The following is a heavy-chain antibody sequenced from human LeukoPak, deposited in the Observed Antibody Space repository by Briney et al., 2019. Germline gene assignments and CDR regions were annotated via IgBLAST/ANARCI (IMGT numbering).Heavy chain of an antibody. J-gene: IGHJ4*02. D-gene: IGHD3-10*02. V-gene: IGHV4-34*01. CDR2: INHSGST. CDR1: GGSFSGYY. Sequence: SETLSPTCAVYGGSFSGYYWSWIRQPPGKGLEWIGEINHSGSTYYNPSLKSRVTISVDTSNNQFSLKLSSVTAADTAVYYCARLPNMFGSILRFDYWGQGTLVTVSS. CDR3: ARLPNMFGSILRFDY.